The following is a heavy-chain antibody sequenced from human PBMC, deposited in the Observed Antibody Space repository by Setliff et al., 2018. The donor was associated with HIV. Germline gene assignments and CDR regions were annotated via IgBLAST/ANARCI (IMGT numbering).Heavy chain of an antibody. Sequence: ASVKVSCKASGYTFTGHYLHWVRQAHGQGLEWLGWVNPNSGDAIYAQNFQGRVTMTRDTSIKAAYMELRGLRSDDTAVYYCGRNFGLSPSGKYYYYYGMDIWGQGTTVTV. CDR2: VNPNSGDA. V-gene: IGHV1-2*02. D-gene: IGHD3-10*01. J-gene: IGHJ6*02. CDR1: GYTFTGHY. CDR3: GRNFGLSPSGKYYYYYGMDI.